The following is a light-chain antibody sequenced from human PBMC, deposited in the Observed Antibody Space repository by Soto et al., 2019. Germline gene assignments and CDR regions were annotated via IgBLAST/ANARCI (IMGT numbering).Light chain of an antibody. Sequence: SYVLTQPPSVSVAPGKTARITCGGNNIGSYSVHWYQQKPGQAPVLVIYYDSDRPSGIPERVSGSNSGNTATLTISRVGAGDEADYYCQVWDSSSDWVFGGGTKLTVL. CDR2: YDS. V-gene: IGLV3-21*04. J-gene: IGLJ3*02. CDR3: QVWDSSSDWV. CDR1: NIGSYS.